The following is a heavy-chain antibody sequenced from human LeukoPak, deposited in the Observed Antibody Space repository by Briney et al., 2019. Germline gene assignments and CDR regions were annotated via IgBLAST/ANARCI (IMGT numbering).Heavy chain of an antibody. D-gene: IGHD5-18*01. V-gene: IGHV3-23*01. Sequence: GGSLRLSCAASGFPFSSFAMSWVGQAPGKGLEWFSAISGSGGSTYYADSVKGRFTISRDNSKNTLYLQMNSLRAEDTAVYYCAKDKNRGYSYGYRYWGQGTLVTVSS. J-gene: IGHJ4*02. CDR1: GFPFSSFA. CDR2: ISGSGGST. CDR3: AKDKNRGYSYGYRY.